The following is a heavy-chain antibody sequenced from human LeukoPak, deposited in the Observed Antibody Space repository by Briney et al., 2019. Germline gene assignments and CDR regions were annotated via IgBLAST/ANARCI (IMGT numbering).Heavy chain of an antibody. J-gene: IGHJ4*02. CDR2: INPTGGST. CDR1: GYTFPSYF. D-gene: IGHD6-6*01. CDR3: ARTAARRFDY. Sequence: ASVKVSCKASGYTFPSYFMHWVRQAPGQGLEWMGIINPTGGSTTYAQKFQGRVTMTRDTSSSTVYMELSSLRSDDTAVYYCARTAARRFDYWGQGTLVTVSS. V-gene: IGHV1-46*01.